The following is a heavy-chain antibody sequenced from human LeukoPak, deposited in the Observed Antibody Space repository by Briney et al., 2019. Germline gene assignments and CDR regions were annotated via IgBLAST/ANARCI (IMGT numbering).Heavy chain of an antibody. CDR1: GFIFNNAW. CDR2: IKSKVDGGTP. D-gene: IGHD2-8*01. V-gene: IGHV3-15*01. J-gene: IGHJ4*02. CDR3: TTVTDGGSDY. Sequence: PGGSLRLSCAASGFIFNNAWMSWVRRAPGKGLEWVGRIKSKVDGGTPAYAAPVKGRFTISRDDSKNTLYVQMNSLETEDTAVYYCTTVTDGGSDYWGQGTLVTVSS.